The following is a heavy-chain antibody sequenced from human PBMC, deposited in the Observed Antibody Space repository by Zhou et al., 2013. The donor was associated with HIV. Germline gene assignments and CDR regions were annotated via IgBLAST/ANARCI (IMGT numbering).Heavy chain of an antibody. Sequence: QVQLVQSGAELKKPGASVKVSCKASGFSFNNYYIYWVRLAPGHGLEWVGWINPQTGNTNYAQKFLGRVTMTRDTSTSFVYMEVTRLRSDDAAVYYCTRSRGFSVHYKTDDYFDYWGQGTLVAVSS. J-gene: IGHJ4*02. CDR3: TRSRGFSVHYKTDDYFDY. V-gene: IGHV1-2*02. CDR1: GFSFNNYY. D-gene: IGHD3-3*01. CDR2: INPQTGNT.